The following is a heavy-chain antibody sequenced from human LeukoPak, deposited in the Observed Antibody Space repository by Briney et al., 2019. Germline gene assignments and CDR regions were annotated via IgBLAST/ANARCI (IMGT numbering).Heavy chain of an antibody. CDR1: GFTFSSYA. V-gene: IGHV3-23*01. Sequence: GGSLRLSCAASGFTFSSYAMSWVRQAPGKGLEWVSAISGSGGSTYYADSVKGRFTISRDNSKNTLYLQMNSLRAEDTAVYYCAKDPVFNSGYDRTSSSWYWGRLPPDYWGQGTLVTVSS. CDR2: ISGSGGST. D-gene: IGHD6-13*01. J-gene: IGHJ4*02. CDR3: AKDPVFNSGYDRTSSSWYWGRLPPDY.